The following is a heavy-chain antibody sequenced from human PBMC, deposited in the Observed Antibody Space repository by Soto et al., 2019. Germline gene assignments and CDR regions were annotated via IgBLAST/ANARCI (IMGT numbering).Heavy chain of an antibody. CDR2: INPNSGGT. D-gene: IGHD2-15*01. CDR3: ARILGYCSGGSCDY. J-gene: IGHJ4*02. V-gene: IGHV1-2*04. Sequence: ASVKVSCKASGYTFTGQYIHWVRQAPGQVLEWMGWINPNSGGTNYAQKFQGWVTMTRDTPISTAYIELSRLRSDDTAVYYCARILGYCSGGSCDYWGQGTLVTVSS. CDR1: GYTFTGQY.